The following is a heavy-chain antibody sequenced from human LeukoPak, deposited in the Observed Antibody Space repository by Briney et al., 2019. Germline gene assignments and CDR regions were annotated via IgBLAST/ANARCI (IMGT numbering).Heavy chain of an antibody. D-gene: IGHD2-8*01. CDR3: ARAVRSFCTSGVCSVRGYYGMDV. J-gene: IGHJ6*02. CDR2: INPNSGGT. V-gene: IGHV1-2*02. Sequence: ASVKVSCKACGYSFTTSYIHWVRQAPGQGLEWMGWINPNSGGTTSAQKFQARVTMTTDTSINTTYMEVSRLRSDDTAVYYCARAVRSFCTSGVCSVRGYYGMDVWGQGTTVIVSS. CDR1: GYSFTTSY.